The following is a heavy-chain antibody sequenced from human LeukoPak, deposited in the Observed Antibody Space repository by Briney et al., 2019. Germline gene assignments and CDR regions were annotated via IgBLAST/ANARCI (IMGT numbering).Heavy chain of an antibody. D-gene: IGHD4-23*01. J-gene: IGHJ4*02. CDR1: GDSISSHY. CDR2: IYYSGST. Sequence: SETLSLTCTVSGDSISSHYWSWIRQPLGKGLECSGYIYYSGSTNYNPSPKSRVTISVDTSKNQFSLKLSSVTAADTAVYYCARGDYGGNSGHFDYWGQGTLVTVSS. CDR3: ARGDYGGNSGHFDY. V-gene: IGHV4-59*11.